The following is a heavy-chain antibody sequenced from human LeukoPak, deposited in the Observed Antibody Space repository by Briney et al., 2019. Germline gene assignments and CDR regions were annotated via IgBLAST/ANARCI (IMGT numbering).Heavy chain of an antibody. CDR1: GFTFSSYA. Sequence: GGSLRLSCAASGFTFSSYAMHWVRQAPGKGLEWVSSISSSSSYIYYADSVKGRFTISRDNAKNSLYLQMNSLRAEDTAVYYCARDKLAVAGSADYWGQGTLVTVSS. CDR3: ARDKLAVAGSADY. D-gene: IGHD6-19*01. J-gene: IGHJ4*02. V-gene: IGHV3-21*01. CDR2: ISSSSSYI.